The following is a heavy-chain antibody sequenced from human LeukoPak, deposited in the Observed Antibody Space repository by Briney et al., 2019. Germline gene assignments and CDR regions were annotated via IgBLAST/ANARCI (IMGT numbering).Heavy chain of an antibody. Sequence: GASVKVSCKASGYTFTSYDINWVRQATGQGLEWMGWMNPNSGNTGYAQKFQGRVTMTRNTSISTAYMELSSLRSKDTAVYYCATDIVATTAFDIWGQGTMVAVSS. CDR2: MNPNSGNT. D-gene: IGHD5-12*01. V-gene: IGHV1-8*01. J-gene: IGHJ3*02. CDR3: ATDIVATTAFDI. CDR1: GYTFTSYD.